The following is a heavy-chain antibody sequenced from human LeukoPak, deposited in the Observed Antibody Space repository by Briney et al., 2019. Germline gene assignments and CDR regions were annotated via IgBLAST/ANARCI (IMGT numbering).Heavy chain of an antibody. J-gene: IGHJ1*01. V-gene: IGHV3-48*02. CDR3: ARAQYYDSSGYYYEDYFQH. CDR2: ISSSTSTI. Sequence: GGPLRLSCAASGFTFSSYSMNWVRQAPGKGLEWISYISSSTSTIYYADSVKGRFTISRDNAKNSLYLQMNSPRDEDTAVYYCARAQYYDSSGYYYEDYFQHWGQGTLVTVSS. D-gene: IGHD3-22*01. CDR1: GFTFSSYS.